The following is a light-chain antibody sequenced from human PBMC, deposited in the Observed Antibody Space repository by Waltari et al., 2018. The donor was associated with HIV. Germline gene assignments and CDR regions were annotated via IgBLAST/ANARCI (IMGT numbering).Light chain of an antibody. CDR2: DTS. CDR3: FLSYIGARGV. Sequence: QAVVTQEPSLTVSPGGTVTLTCGSSTGAVTSAHYPYWFQQRPGHAPRTLIYDTSNKHSWTPARFSGSLLGGKAALTLSGAQPEDEAEYYCFLSYIGARGVFGGGTKLTVL. J-gene: IGLJ3*02. CDR1: TGAVTSAHY. V-gene: IGLV7-46*01.